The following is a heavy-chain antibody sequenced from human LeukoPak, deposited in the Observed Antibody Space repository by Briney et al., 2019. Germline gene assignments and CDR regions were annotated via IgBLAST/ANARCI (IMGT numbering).Heavy chain of an antibody. D-gene: IGHD6-19*01. J-gene: IGHJ4*02. CDR3: ARGHSVAGGLDY. V-gene: IGHV4-59*01. Sequence: SETLSLTCTVSGGSISTYYWSWIRKPPGKGLEWIGYIYYSGSTNYNPSLKSRVTISVDTSKNQFSLKLSSVTAADTAVYYCARGHSVAGGLDYWGQGTLVTVSS. CDR1: GGSISTYY. CDR2: IYYSGST.